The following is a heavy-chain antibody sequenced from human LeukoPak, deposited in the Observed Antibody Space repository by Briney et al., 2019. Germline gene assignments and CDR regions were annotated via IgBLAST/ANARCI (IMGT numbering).Heavy chain of an antibody. J-gene: IGHJ4*02. D-gene: IGHD3-22*01. CDR2: VFNSGST. V-gene: IGHV4-38-2*02. CDR3: ARFSDDERSGNSGAMYFES. CDR1: GYTIINNLY. Sequence: SETLSLTCIGTGYTIINNLYWAWCRPSPGKGLEWIGNVFNSGSTYSNPSLRSRVTISVDTSKHQCSLKLSSVTAEDTAVYYCARFSDDERSGNSGAMYFESWGQGTVVTVSS.